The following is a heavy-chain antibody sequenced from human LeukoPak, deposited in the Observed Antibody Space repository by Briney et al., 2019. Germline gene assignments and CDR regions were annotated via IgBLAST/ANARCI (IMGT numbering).Heavy chain of an antibody. V-gene: IGHV3-7*01. CDR3: VSGFLQWLY. J-gene: IGHJ4*02. CDR1: GFIFGGYW. Sequence: GGSLRLSCAASGFIFGGYWMSWVRQAPGRGLEWVANTNPDGSIKYYVDSVNGRYTISRDNAKNSLYLQMNSLRAEDTAVYYCVSGFLQWLYWGQGTLVTVSS. D-gene: IGHD3-3*01. CDR2: TNPDGSIK.